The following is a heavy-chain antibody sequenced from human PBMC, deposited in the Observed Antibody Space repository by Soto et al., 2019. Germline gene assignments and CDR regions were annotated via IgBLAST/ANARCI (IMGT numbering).Heavy chain of an antibody. Sequence: VGSLRLSCVSSVITFGNRAMSCVRHSPGEWLEWVSAITDTGGDAKYADSVRGRFAISRDNSKNTLYLQMSSLRAEDSAVYYCARCSKDSYPGSRIFDFWGRGPRVTVS. CDR2: ITDTGGDA. D-gene: IGHD2-15*01. CDR3: ARCSKDSYPGSRIFDF. CDR1: VITFGNRA. J-gene: IGHJ4*02. V-gene: IGHV3-23*01.